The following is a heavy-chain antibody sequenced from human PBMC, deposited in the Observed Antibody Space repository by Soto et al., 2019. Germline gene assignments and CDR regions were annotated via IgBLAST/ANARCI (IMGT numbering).Heavy chain of an antibody. V-gene: IGHV6-1*01. J-gene: IGHJ3*02. CDR3: ARERPLFVVVVAAIYAFDI. CDR2: TYYRSKWYN. CDR1: GDSVSSNSAA. D-gene: IGHD2-15*01. Sequence: QSQTLSLTCAISGDSVSSNSAAWNWIRQSPSRGLEWLGRTYYRSKWYNDYAVSVKSRLTINPETSKNPCCLQLNSVTPEDTAVYYCARERPLFVVVVAAIYAFDIWGQGTMVTVSS.